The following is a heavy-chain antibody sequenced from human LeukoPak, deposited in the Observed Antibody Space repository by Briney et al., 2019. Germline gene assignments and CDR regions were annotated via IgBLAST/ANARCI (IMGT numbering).Heavy chain of an antibody. CDR3: ARDREYYDSSGHLGSGFMDV. J-gene: IGHJ6*02. D-gene: IGHD3-22*01. CDR2: ISSSGSTI. Sequence: GGSLRLSCAASGFTFSSYEMNWVRQAPGQGLEGVSYISSSGSTIYYADSVKGRFTISRDNAKISLYLQMNSLRADDTAVYYCARDREYYDSSGHLGSGFMDVWGQGTTVTVSS. V-gene: IGHV3-48*03. CDR1: GFTFSSYE.